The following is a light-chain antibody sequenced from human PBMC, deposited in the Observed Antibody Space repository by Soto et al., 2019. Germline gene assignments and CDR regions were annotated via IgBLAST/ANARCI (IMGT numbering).Light chain of an antibody. Sequence: QLVLTQPPSVSGAPGQRVTISCTGSSSNIGAGYDVHWYQQLPGTAPKLLIYGNSNRPSGVPDRFSGSKSGTSASLAITGLQAEDEADYYCQSSDSSLSGWVFGGGTKLPVL. CDR3: QSSDSSLSGWV. CDR1: SSNIGAGYD. CDR2: GNS. V-gene: IGLV1-40*01. J-gene: IGLJ3*02.